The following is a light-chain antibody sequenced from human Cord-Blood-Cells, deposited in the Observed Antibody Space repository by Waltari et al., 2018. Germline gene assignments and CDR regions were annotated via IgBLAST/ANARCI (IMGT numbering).Light chain of an antibody. V-gene: IGKV4-1*01. Sequence: DIVMTQSPDSLAVSLGERATINCKSSQSVLYSSNNENYLAWYQQKPGQPPKLPIYWASTQESGVPDRFSGSGSGTDFTLTISSLQAEDVAVYYCQQYYSTPYTFGQGTKLEIK. CDR3: QQYYSTPYT. CDR1: QSVLYSSNNENY. CDR2: WAS. J-gene: IGKJ2*01.